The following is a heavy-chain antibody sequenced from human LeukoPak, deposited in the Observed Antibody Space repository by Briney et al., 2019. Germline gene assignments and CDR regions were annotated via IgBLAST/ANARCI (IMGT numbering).Heavy chain of an antibody. D-gene: IGHD2-15*01. Sequence: SETLSLTCTVSGGSISSYYWSWIRQPPGKGLEWIGYIYTSGSTNYNPSLKSRVTISVDTSKNQFSLELSSVTAADTAVYYCAKGSGGSQVFDYWGQGTLVTVSS. J-gene: IGHJ4*02. V-gene: IGHV4-4*09. CDR1: GGSISSYY. CDR2: IYTSGST. CDR3: AKGSGGSQVFDY.